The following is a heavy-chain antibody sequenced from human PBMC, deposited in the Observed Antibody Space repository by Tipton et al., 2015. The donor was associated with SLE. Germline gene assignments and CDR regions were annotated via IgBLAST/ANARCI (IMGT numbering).Heavy chain of an antibody. CDR3: ARGYDFWSGYSRGFDD. Sequence: TLSLTCTVSGGSFSSGSYFWSWIRQPAGKGLEWIGRIYTSESTNYNPSLKSRVTISVDTSKNQFSLKLSSVTAADTAVYYCARGYDFWSGYSRGFDDWGQGTLVTVSS. CDR2: IYTSEST. D-gene: IGHD3-3*01. V-gene: IGHV4-61*02. J-gene: IGHJ4*02. CDR1: GGSFSSGSYF.